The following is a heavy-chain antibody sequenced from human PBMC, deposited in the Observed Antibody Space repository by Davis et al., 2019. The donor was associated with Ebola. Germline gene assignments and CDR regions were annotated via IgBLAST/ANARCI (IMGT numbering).Heavy chain of an antibody. CDR3: TSPLHCSGGSCYSEG. CDR2: IRSKANSYAT. V-gene: IGHV3-73*01. Sequence: GESLKISCAASGFTFSGSAMHWVCQASGKGLEWVGRIRSKANSYATAYAASVKGRFTISRDDSKNTAYLQMNSLKTEDTAVYYCTSPLHCSGGSCYSEGWGQGTLVTVSS. CDR1: GFTFSGSA. J-gene: IGHJ4*02. D-gene: IGHD2-15*01.